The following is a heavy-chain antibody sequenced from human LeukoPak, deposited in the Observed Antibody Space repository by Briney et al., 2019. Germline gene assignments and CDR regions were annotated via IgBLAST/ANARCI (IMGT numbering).Heavy chain of an antibody. D-gene: IGHD3-22*01. CDR1: GGTFSSYA. J-gene: IGHJ2*01. CDR2: IIPIFGTA. Sequence: ASVKVSCKASGGTFSSYAISWVRQAPGQGLEWMGGIIPIFGTANYAQKFQGRVTITTDESTSTAYMELSSLRSEDTAVYYCARVLGGYDSSGYYLADYWYLDLWGRGTLVTVSS. CDR3: ARVLGGYDSSGYYLADYWYLDL. V-gene: IGHV1-69*05.